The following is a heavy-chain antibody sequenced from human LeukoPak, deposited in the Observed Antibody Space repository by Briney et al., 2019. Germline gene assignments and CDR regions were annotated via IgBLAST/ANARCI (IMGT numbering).Heavy chain of an antibody. CDR2: IKQDGSEK. D-gene: IGHD4-11*01. Sequence: PGGSLRLSCAASGFAFSSYAMSWVRQAPGKGLEWVASIKQDGSEKFYVDSVKGRFTISKDNAKNSLYLQMNCLRAEDTAVYYCAREDHSKYEYWGQGTLVTVSS. CDR3: AREDHSKYEY. J-gene: IGHJ4*02. CDR1: GFAFSSYA. V-gene: IGHV3-7*01.